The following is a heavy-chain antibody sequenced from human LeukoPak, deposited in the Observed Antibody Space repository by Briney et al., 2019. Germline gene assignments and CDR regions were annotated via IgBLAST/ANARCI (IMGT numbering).Heavy chain of an antibody. Sequence: PGGALRLSCAASGFTFSSYWMSWVRQAPGKGLEWVANIKKDGSEKYYVDSVKGRFTISRDNAKTSLSLQMTNLRAEDTAVHYCARRAYFCSDSFYAEALDFWGQGTLVTVSS. CDR2: IKKDGSEK. CDR3: ARRAYFCSDSFYAEALDF. D-gene: IGHD3-3*01. CDR1: GFTFSSYW. J-gene: IGHJ4*02. V-gene: IGHV3-7*01.